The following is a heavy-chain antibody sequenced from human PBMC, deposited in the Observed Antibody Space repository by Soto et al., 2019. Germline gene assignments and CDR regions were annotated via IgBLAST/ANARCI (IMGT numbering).Heavy chain of an antibody. V-gene: IGHV3-23*01. CDR3: AKDQDYYDSSGYYSYFDY. CDR1: GFTFSSYA. D-gene: IGHD3-22*01. CDR2: ISGSGGST. Sequence: PGGSLRLSCAASGFTFSSYAMSWVRQDPGKGLEWVSAISGSGGSTYYADSVKGRFTISRDNSKNTLYLQMNSLRAEDTAVYYCAKDQDYYDSSGYYSYFDYWGQGTLVTSPQ. J-gene: IGHJ4*02.